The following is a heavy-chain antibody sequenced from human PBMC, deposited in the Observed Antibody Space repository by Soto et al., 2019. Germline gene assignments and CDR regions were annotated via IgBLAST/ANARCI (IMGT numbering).Heavy chain of an antibody. D-gene: IGHD2-21*01. Sequence: QVQLQQWGAGLLKPSETLSLTCVVSGGSLSDYFWSWIRQPPGMALEWIGEINHLGSINYNPSLKSRVTMSVDTSKNQFSLTLNSVTAAYTATYYCARGGISHWAYFYYMDVWDRGTTVTVSS. CDR2: INHLGSI. CDR1: GGSLSDYF. CDR3: ARGGISHWAYFYYMDV. V-gene: IGHV4-34*01. J-gene: IGHJ6*03.